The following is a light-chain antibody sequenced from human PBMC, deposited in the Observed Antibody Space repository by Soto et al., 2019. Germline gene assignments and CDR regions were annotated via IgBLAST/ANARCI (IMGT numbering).Light chain of an antibody. CDR2: GAS. CDR1: PSLTNSY. Sequence: EIVLTQSPGTLSLSPGERATLSCRASPSLTNSYLAWYQQKPGQSPRLLIYGASIRATGIPDKFSGSGSGTDFTITISRLEPEDFAVYYCQQYGRSLYTFGQGTKLEIK. V-gene: IGKV3-20*01. J-gene: IGKJ2*01. CDR3: QQYGRSLYT.